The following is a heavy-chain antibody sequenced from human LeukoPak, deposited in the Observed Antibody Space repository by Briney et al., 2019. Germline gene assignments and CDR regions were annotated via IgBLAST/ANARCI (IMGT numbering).Heavy chain of an antibody. Sequence: GASVKVSCQASAYTFTDYYLHWVRQAPGQGLEGMGWINPNSGDTHYAQKFQGGVTMTRDTSISTAYMELSRLRSDDTAVYYCARDRSRGEDYWGQGTLVTVSS. CDR3: ARDRSRGEDY. V-gene: IGHV1-2*02. D-gene: IGHD2-21*01. CDR2: INPNSGDT. CDR1: AYTFTDYY. J-gene: IGHJ4*02.